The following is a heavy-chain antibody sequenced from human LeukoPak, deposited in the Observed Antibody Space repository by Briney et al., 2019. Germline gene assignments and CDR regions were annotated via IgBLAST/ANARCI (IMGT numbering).Heavy chain of an antibody. V-gene: IGHV3-23*01. CDR1: GFTFSSYA. CDR2: ISGSGGST. Sequence: PGGSLRLPCAASGFTFSSYATSWVRQAPGKGLEWVSAISGSGGSTYYADSVKGRFTISRDNSKNTLYLQMNSLRAEDTAVYYCAKAMSRPRRDYFDYWGQGTLVTVSS. J-gene: IGHJ4*02. CDR3: AKAMSRPRRDYFDY.